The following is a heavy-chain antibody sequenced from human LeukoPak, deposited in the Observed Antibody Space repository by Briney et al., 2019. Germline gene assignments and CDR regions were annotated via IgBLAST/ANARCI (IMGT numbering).Heavy chain of an antibody. D-gene: IGHD1-26*01. J-gene: IGHJ5*02. CDR1: GFTFSSYT. V-gene: IGHV3-7*03. CDR2: IKKDGSQK. Sequence: GRSLRLSCAASGFTFSSYTMHWVRQAPGKGPEWVASIKKDGSQKYYVDSVKGRFTISRDNAQNSLYLQMNSLRVEDTAIYSCARVGWELLNLHFDPWGQGTLVTVSS. CDR3: ARVGWELLNLHFDP.